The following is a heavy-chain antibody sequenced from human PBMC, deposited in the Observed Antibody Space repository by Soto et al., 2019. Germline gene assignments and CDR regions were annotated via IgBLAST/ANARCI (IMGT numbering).Heavy chain of an antibody. CDR2: INHSGST. J-gene: IGHJ5*02. CDR3: ARREGQLWFDP. D-gene: IGHD1-1*01. Sequence: SETLSLTCAVYGGSFSGYYWSWIRQPPGKGLEWIGEINHSGSTNYNPSLKSRVTISVDTSKNQFSLKLSSVTAADTAVYYCARREGQLWFDPWGQGTLVTVSS. V-gene: IGHV4-34*01. CDR1: GGSFSGYY.